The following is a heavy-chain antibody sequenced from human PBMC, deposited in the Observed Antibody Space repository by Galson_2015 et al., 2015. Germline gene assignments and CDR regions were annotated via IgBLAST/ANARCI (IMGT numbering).Heavy chain of an antibody. CDR3: AKHSSQNYFDS. Sequence: SLRLSCAASGFTFDRFGLSWVRQVPGKDLEWVSTFSGRDTSFKTYYADSVRGRFTISRDNSKNTLSLQMDRLTVGDTAVYYCAKHSSQNYFDSWGQGTLVTVSS. CDR1: GFTFDRFG. J-gene: IGHJ4*02. D-gene: IGHD1-26*01. CDR2: FSGRDTSFKT. V-gene: IGHV3-23*01.